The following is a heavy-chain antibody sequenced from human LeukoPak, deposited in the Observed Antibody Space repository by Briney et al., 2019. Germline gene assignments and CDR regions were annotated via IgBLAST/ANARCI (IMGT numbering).Heavy chain of an antibody. CDR1: GGSLSSGDYY. D-gene: IGHD4-17*01. J-gene: IGHJ4*02. CDR2: IYYSGST. V-gene: IGHV4-30-4*01. Sequence: PSETLSLTCTVSGGSLSSGDYYWSWIRQPPGKGLEWIGYIYYSGSTYYNPSLKSRVTISVDTSKNQFSLKLSSVTAADTAVYYCARLNYGDYVTYWGQGTLVTVSS. CDR3: ARLNYGDYVTY.